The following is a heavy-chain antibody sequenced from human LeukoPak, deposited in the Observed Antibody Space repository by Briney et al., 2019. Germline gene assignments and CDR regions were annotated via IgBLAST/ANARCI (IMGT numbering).Heavy chain of an antibody. CDR2: IIPILGTA. D-gene: IGHD1-26*01. CDR1: GGTFSSYA. J-gene: IGHJ3*02. CDR3: ATPEGGALDAFDI. Sequence: VASVKVSCKASGGTFSSYAISWVRQAPGQGLEWMGGIIPILGTANYAQKFQGRVTITADESTSTAYMELSSPRSEDTAVYYCATPEGGALDAFDIWGQGTMVTVSS. V-gene: IGHV1-69*01.